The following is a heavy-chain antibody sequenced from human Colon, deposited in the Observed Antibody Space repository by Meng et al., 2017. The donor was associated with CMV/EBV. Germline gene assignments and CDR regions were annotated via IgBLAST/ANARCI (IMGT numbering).Heavy chain of an antibody. J-gene: IGHJ4*02. CDR2: IKQDGSEQ. Sequence: GGPLRLPCVTSGFTFIQYWLSWVRQVPGKGLEWVANIKQDGSEQNYVDSVKGRFTISRDNAKNPLYLQMNSLRAEDTAVYYCTRGQAIIYVWGQGTEVTVSS. V-gene: IGHV3-7*01. CDR1: GFTFIQYW. CDR3: TRGQAIIYV. D-gene: IGHD3-9*01.